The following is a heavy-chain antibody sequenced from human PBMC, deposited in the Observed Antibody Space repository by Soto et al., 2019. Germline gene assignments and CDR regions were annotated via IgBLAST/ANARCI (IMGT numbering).Heavy chain of an antibody. Sequence: QVQLVESGGGLVKPGGSLRLSCAASGFIFSDYYMTWIRQAPGKGLEWISYISSLSSYTNYADSVKGRFTISRDNAKKSLYLQMDSLRAQDTAVYYRARDGYYDILTGYYTPDYWGQGTLVTVSS. CDR3: ARDGYYDILTGYYTPDY. CDR1: GFIFSDYY. J-gene: IGHJ4*02. D-gene: IGHD3-9*01. CDR2: ISSLSSYT. V-gene: IGHV3-11*06.